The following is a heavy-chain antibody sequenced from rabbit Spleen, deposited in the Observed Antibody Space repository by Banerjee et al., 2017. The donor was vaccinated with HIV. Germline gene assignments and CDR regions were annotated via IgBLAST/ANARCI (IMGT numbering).Heavy chain of an antibody. Sequence: ESGGGLVQPGGSLTLTCKASRVSFSGSSYMCWVRQAPGKGLEWIACIDSGSSGFTYFASWAKGRFTISKTSSTTVTLYMTSLTAADTATYFCARDTSSSFSSYGMDLWGPGTLVTVS. V-gene: IGHV1S40*01. D-gene: IGHD1-1*01. J-gene: IGHJ6*01. CDR1: RVSFSGSSY. CDR2: IDSGSSGFT. CDR3: ARDTSSSFSSYGMDL.